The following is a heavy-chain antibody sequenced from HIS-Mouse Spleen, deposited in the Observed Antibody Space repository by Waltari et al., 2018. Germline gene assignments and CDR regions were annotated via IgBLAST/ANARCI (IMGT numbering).Heavy chain of an antibody. CDR2: IYYSGST. D-gene: IGHD2-15*01. V-gene: IGHV4-39*07. CDR1: GGSISSSSSY. J-gene: IGHJ4*02. CDR3: ASGVVVAATAVHFDY. Sequence: QLQLQESGPGLVKPSETLSLTCTVPGGSISSSSSYWAWLRQPPGKGLEWIGSIYYSGSTYYNPSLKSRVTISVDTSKNQFSLKLSSVTAADTAVYYCASGVVVAATAVHFDYWGQGTLVTVSS.